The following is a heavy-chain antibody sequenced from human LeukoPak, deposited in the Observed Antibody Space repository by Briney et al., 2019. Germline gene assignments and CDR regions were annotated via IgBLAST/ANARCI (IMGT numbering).Heavy chain of an antibody. V-gene: IGHV3-64D*09. CDR2: ISSNGGST. CDR3: VNSQIYR. CDR1: GFTFSSYD. J-gene: IGHJ5*02. Sequence: GRSLRLSCLASGFTFSSYDLQWVRQTPGKGLEYVSAISSNGGSTYYADSVKGRFTISRDNSKNTLYLQMSSLRAEDTAVYYCVNSQIYRWGQGTLVTVSS.